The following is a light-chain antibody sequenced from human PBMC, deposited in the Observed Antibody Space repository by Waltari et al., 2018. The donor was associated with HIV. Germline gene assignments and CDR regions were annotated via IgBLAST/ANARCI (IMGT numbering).Light chain of an antibody. CDR1: ALPKQY. J-gene: IGLJ3*02. CDR2: KDS. Sequence: SYELTQPPSVSVSPGQTARITCSGDALPKQYVYWYHQKPGQAPVMVIYKDSERPSGSPERFSGSSSGTTVTLTISGVQAEDEADYYCQSADSSGTYRVFGGGTKLTVL. CDR3: QSADSSGTYRV. V-gene: IGLV3-25*03.